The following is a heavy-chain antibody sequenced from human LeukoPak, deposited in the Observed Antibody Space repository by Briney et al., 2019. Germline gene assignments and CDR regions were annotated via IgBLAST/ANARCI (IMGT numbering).Heavy chain of an antibody. V-gene: IGHV1-18*01. J-gene: IGHJ4*02. CDR2: ISTYNGHT. CDR3: ARDSVDIVATSIDY. CDR1: GYTFNSYG. D-gene: IGHD5-12*01. Sequence: GASVKVSCKASGYTFNSYGISWVRQAPGQGLEWMGWISTYNGHTNYAQKLQGRVTMTTDTSTSTAYMELRSLRSDDTAVYYCARDSVDIVATSIDYWGQGTLVTVSS.